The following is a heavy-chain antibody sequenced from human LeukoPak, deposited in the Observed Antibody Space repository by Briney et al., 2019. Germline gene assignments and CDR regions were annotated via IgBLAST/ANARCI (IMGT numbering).Heavy chain of an antibody. CDR2: ISYSGST. CDR1: GGSISSFY. CDR3: ARGHGNFDY. J-gene: IGHJ4*02. Sequence: PSETLSLTCTVSGGSISSFYWTWIRQPPEKGLEWIGYISYSGSTNYNPSLKSRVTISVDTSKNQFSLKLSSVTAADTAVYYCARGHGNFDYWGQGTLVTVSS. V-gene: IGHV4-59*01.